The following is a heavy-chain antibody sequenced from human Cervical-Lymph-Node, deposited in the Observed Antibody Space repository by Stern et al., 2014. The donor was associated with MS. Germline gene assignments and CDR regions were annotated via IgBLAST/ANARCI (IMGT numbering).Heavy chain of an antibody. V-gene: IGHV2-70*11. Sequence: TLKESGPALVKPTQTLTLTCTFSGFSLSTSGMCVSWIRQPPGKALEWLARIDWDDDKYYSTSLKTRLTISKDTSKNQVVLTMTNMDPVDTATYYCARIRLPQYGAVAGPFDYWGQGTLVTVSS. CDR3: ARIRLPQYGAVAGPFDY. D-gene: IGHD6-19*01. CDR2: IDWDDDK. J-gene: IGHJ4*02. CDR1: GFSLSTSGMC.